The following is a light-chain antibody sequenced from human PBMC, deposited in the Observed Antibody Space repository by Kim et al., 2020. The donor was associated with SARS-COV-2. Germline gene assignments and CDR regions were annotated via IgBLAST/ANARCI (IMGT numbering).Light chain of an antibody. CDR2: GAS. CDR3: QQYGSSPYT. V-gene: IGKV3-20*01. Sequence: EIVLTQSPGTLSLSPGERATLSCRASQSVSSSYLAWYQQKPGQAPRLIIYGASSRATGIPDRFSGSGSGTDFTLTISRLEPEDFAVYYCQQYGSSPYTCGQGTKLEI. CDR1: QSVSSSY. J-gene: IGKJ2*01.